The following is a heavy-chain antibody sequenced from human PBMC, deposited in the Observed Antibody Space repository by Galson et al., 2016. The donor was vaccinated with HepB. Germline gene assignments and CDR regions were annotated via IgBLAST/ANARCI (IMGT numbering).Heavy chain of an antibody. J-gene: IGHJ5*02. CDR2: IRSKANNYAT. CDR1: GLTFSGSA. V-gene: IGHV3-73*01. D-gene: IGHD6-13*01. CDR3: TRHLNPGYSSSWYFWFDP. Sequence: SLRLSCAVSGLTFSGSAMHWVRQASGKGLEWVGHIRSKANNYATEYAASVKGRFTISRDDSKNTAYLQMNSLKTEDTAVYYCTRHLNPGYSSSWYFWFDPWGQGTLVTVSS.